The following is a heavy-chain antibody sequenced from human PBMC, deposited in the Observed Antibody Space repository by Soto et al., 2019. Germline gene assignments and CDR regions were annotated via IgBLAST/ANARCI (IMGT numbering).Heavy chain of an antibody. D-gene: IGHD2-15*01. CDR2: ISCSGDRT. J-gene: IGHJ4*02. V-gene: IGHV3-64*02. Sequence: EVQLVESGEGLVQPGGSLRLSCAASGFTFSSYNIHWIRQAPGKGLEFVSAISCSGDRTYYADSVKGRFTITRDNSKNTVWLQMGSLRAEDMAVYYCARARCSSGQCYYFDYWGRGALVSVSP. CDR1: GFTFSSYN. CDR3: ARARCSSGQCYYFDY.